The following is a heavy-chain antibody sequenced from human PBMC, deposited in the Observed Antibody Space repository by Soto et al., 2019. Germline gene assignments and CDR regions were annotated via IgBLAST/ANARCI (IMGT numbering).Heavy chain of an antibody. CDR2: IYYGGTT. CDR1: DGTFGHNY. V-gene: IGHV4-59*08. J-gene: IGHJ5*02. Sequence: PSLTQRVSNTVSDGTFGHNYWSWFRQPPGKGLEWVGYIYYGGTTSYNPSLKSRVTISLETSKSQFSLRLSSVTAADTAVYYCARLGNYYQSLDPWGPGTLVTVSS. CDR3: ARLGNYYQSLDP. D-gene: IGHD4-4*01.